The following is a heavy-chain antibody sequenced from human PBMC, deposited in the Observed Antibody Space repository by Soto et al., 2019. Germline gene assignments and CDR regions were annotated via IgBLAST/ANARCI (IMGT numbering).Heavy chain of an antibody. CDR2: IFYDGYT. J-gene: IGHJ4*02. CDR3: ARLQTAVTHY. Sequence: QVQLQESGPGLVMPSETLSLTCTVSGDSISGSPYYWGWIRQPPGKRLEWIGSIFYDGYTVYTPSLXXRVTISVDTSKNQFSLKLTSVAAADTATYFCARLQTAVTHYWGQGILVTVSS. V-gene: IGHV4-39*01. D-gene: IGHD6-13*01. CDR1: GDSISGSPYY.